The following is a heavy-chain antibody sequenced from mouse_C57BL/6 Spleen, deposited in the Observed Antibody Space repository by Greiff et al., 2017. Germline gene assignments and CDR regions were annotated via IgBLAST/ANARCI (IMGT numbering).Heavy chain of an antibody. CDR3: ARGGITTDVPY. Sequence: QVQLQQSGAELVRPGTSVKVSCKASGYAFTNYLIEWVKQRPGQGLEWIGVINPGSGGTNYNEKFKGKATLTADKSSSTAYMQLSSLTSEDSAVYFCARGGITTDVPYWGQGTLVTVSA. CDR1: GYAFTNYL. J-gene: IGHJ3*01. V-gene: IGHV1-54*01. D-gene: IGHD1-1*01. CDR2: INPGSGGT.